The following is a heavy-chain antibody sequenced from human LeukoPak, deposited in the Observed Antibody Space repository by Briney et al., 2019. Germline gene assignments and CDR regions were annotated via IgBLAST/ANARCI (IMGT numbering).Heavy chain of an antibody. CDR2: VYYSGTT. CDR3: ARVDYGTATNWFDP. V-gene: IGHV4-59*01. J-gene: IGHJ5*02. CDR1: GGSIGTFY. Sequence: PSETLSLTCTVSGGSIGTFYWSWIRQPPGKGLERIGYVYYSGTTNYNPSPKSRLSMSVDTSKNQFSLNLSSVTAADTGVYFCARVDYGTATNWFDPWGQGILVTVSS. D-gene: IGHD4/OR15-4a*01.